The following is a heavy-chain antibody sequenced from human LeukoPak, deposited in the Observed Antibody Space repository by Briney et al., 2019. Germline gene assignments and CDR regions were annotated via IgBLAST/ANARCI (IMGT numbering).Heavy chain of an antibody. CDR1: GFTFSSYS. Sequence: GASLRLSCAASGFTFSSYSMNWVRQAPGKGLEWVSSISSSSSYIYYADSVKGRFTISRDNAKNSLYLQMNSLRPEDTAVYYCAKGGASVTRYVDYWGQGTLVTVSS. D-gene: IGHD4-17*01. CDR2: ISSSSSYI. CDR3: AKGGASVTRYVDY. J-gene: IGHJ4*02. V-gene: IGHV3-21*01.